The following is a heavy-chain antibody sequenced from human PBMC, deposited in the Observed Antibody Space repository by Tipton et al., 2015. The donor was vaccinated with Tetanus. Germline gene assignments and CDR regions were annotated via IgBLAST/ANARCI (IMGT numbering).Heavy chain of an antibody. CDR2: IYQSGST. CDR3: ARDGPYYSDTSNDCRFYGMDV. Sequence: TLSLTCTVSGGSVNSGSYYWSWIRQPPGKGLEWIGYIYQSGSTSYSPSLGIRVTISLETSKNQFSLRLSSVPAADTAVYYCARDGPYYSDTSNDCRFYGMDVWGQGTTVTVSS. CDR1: GGSVNSGSYY. J-gene: IGHJ6*02. D-gene: IGHD3-22*01. V-gene: IGHV4-61*01.